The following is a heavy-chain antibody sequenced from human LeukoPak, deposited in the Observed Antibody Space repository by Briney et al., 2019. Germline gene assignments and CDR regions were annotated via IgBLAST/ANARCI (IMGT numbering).Heavy chain of an antibody. D-gene: IGHD6-13*01. CDR2: IYYSWST. CDR1: GGSISSYY. Sequence: RSSETLSLTCTVSGGSISSYYWSWIRQPPGKGLEGIGYIYYSWSTSYNPSLKSRVTISVDTSKNHFSLKLSSVTAADTAVYYCARTTEAHSWRTRYYDYYMDVWGKGTTVTVSS. V-gene: IGHV4-59*01. J-gene: IGHJ6*03. CDR3: ARTTEAHSWRTRYYDYYMDV.